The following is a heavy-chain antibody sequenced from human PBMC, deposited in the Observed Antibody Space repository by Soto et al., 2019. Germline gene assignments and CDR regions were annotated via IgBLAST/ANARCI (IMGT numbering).Heavy chain of an antibody. CDR1: GFTFNDHS. V-gene: IGHV3-9*01. D-gene: IGHD4-17*01. J-gene: IGHJ4*02. CDR2: ISWNSGSI. Sequence: EVQLVESGGGLVQPGRSLRLSCAASGFTFNDHSMHWVRQAPGKGLAWVSGISWNSGSIGYADSVKGRFTISRDHAKTSLFLQMNSLRPEDSAFYYCAKDAPKFGDYVPRYFDYWGQGTLVTVSS. CDR3: AKDAPKFGDYVPRYFDY.